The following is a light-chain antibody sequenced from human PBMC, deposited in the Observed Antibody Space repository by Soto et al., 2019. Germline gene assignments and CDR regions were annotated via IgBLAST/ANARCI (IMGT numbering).Light chain of an antibody. CDR2: SAS. CDR3: QQRSKWLFT. CDR1: QSVSNN. V-gene: IGKV3-11*01. Sequence: IVLTQSPATLSLSPGERATLSCRASQSVSNNLAWYQQKPGQAPRLLIYSASTRATGIPSRFSGSGSGTDFTLTSSSLEPEDFAVYYCQQRSKWLFTFGPGTKVDIK. J-gene: IGKJ3*01.